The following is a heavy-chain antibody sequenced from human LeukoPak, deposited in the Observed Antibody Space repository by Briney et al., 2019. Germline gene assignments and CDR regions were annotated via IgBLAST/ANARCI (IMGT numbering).Heavy chain of an antibody. V-gene: IGHV1-2*02. CDR1: GYTFTGYY. Sequence: ASVKVSCKASGYTFTGYYMHWVRQAPGQGLEWMGWINPNSGGTNYAQKFQGRATMTRDTSISTAYMELSRLRSDDTAVYYCARKPRGSYWVDYWGQGTLVTVSS. D-gene: IGHD1-26*01. CDR3: ARKPRGSYWVDY. J-gene: IGHJ4*02. CDR2: INPNSGGT.